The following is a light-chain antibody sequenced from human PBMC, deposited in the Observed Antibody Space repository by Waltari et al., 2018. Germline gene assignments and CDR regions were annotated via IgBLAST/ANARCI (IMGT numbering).Light chain of an antibody. CDR3: QQRSNWPPMYT. Sequence: EIVLTQSPATLSLSPGARATLPCRASQSVSSYLAWYQQKPGQAPRLLIYDASNRATGIPARFSGSGSGTDFTLTISSLEPEDFAVYYCQQRSNWPPMYTFGQGTKLEIK. CDR2: DAS. CDR1: QSVSSY. V-gene: IGKV3-11*01. J-gene: IGKJ2*01.